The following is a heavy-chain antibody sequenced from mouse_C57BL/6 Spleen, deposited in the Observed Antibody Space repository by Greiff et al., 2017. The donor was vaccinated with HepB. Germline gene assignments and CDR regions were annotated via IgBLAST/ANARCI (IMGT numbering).Heavy chain of an antibody. D-gene: IGHD1-1*01. J-gene: IGHJ2*02. CDR1: GYSITSGYY. V-gene: IGHV3-6*01. Sequence: EVKLMESGPGLVKPSQSLSLTCSVTGYSITSGYYWNWIRQFPGNKLEWMGYISYDGSNNYNPSLKNRISITRDTSKNQFFLKLNSVTTEDTATYYCARGDYYGSSCYFDYWGQGTSLTVSS. CDR3: ARGDYYGSSCYFDY. CDR2: ISYDGSN.